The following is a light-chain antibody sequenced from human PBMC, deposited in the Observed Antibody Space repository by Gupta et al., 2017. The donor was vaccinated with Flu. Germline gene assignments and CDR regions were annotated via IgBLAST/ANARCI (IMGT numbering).Light chain of an antibody. CDR1: QSVNSY. CDR3: QQRSNGRFT. CDR2: DAS. J-gene: IGKJ3*01. V-gene: IGKV3-11*01. Sequence: EIVLPQSPATLSLSPGERATLSCRASQSVNSYLAWYQQKPGQAPRLLIYDASNRATGIPARFSGSGSGTDCTLTISSLEPEDFAVYSCQQRSNGRFTFGPGTKVDIK.